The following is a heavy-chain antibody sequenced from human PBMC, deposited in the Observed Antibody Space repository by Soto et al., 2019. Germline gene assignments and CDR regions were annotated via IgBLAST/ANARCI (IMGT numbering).Heavy chain of an antibody. CDR1: GCTFSSYW. Sequence: GGSLRLSCAASGCTFSSYWRHWGRQAPGKGLVWVSRFNSDGRSTSYADSVKGRFTISRENAKNTLYLQMNSLRAEDTAVYYCARDTAMDYYYYYGMDVWGQGTTVTVSS. V-gene: IGHV3-74*01. CDR2: FNSDGRST. J-gene: IGHJ6*02. D-gene: IGHD5-18*01. CDR3: ARDTAMDYYYYYGMDV.